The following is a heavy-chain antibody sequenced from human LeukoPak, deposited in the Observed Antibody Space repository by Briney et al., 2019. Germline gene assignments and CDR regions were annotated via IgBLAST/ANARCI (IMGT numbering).Heavy chain of an antibody. CDR3: AGIIMYLGLIMGLGAFDS. CDR2: INTNSGGT. Sequence: ASVKLSCNASGYTFTDSNIHWNWHAPGQGLEWMGWINTNSGGTIYAQKFQGRVTMTRDTSISTAFMELSRLRSDDTAIYYCAGIIMYLGLIMGLGAFDSWGQGTVVTASS. V-gene: IGHV1-2*02. D-gene: IGHD3-10*01. J-gene: IGHJ3*02. CDR1: GYTFTDSN.